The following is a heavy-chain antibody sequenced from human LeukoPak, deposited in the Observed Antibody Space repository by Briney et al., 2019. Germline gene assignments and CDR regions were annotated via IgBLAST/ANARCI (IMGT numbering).Heavy chain of an antibody. Sequence: SETLSLTCTVSGVSISSSSYYWGWIRQPPGKGLEWIGSIYYSGSTYYNPSLKSRVTISVDTSKNQFSLKLSSVTAADTAVYYCATREGTAGPFDYWGQGTLVTVSS. D-gene: IGHD6-13*01. J-gene: IGHJ4*02. CDR3: ATREGTAGPFDY. CDR2: IYYSGST. CDR1: GVSISSSSYY. V-gene: IGHV4-39*01.